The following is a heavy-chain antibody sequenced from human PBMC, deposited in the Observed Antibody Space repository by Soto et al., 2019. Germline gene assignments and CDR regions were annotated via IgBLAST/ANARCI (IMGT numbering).Heavy chain of an antibody. CDR2: INQDGSQT. J-gene: IGHJ4*02. V-gene: IGHV3-7*05. CDR1: GSTFNNYW. CDR3: ARVSRSHDTEY. Sequence: GGSLRLSCKTPGSTFNNYWMSWLRQAPGKGLEWVANINQDGSQTDYVDSVKGRFTLSRDNAKTSLYLQMNSLRVEDTAVYYCARVSRSHDTEYWGQGTLVTVSS. D-gene: IGHD5-18*01.